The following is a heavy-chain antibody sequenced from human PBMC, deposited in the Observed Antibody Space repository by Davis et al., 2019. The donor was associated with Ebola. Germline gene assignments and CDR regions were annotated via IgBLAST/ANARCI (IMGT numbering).Heavy chain of an antibody. V-gene: IGHV3-33*01. J-gene: IGHJ4*02. CDR2: IWYDGSNK. CDR1: GFTFSSYG. D-gene: IGHD2/OR15-2a*01. Sequence: GESLKISCAASGFTFSSYGMHWVRQAPGKGLEWVAVIWYDGSNKYYADSVKGRFTISRDNSKNTLYLQMNSLKTEDTAVYYCTTFYGDYDYWGQGTLVTVSS. CDR3: TTFYGDYDY.